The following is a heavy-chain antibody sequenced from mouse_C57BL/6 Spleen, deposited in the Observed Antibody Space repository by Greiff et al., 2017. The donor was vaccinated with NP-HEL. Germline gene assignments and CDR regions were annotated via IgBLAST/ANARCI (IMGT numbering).Heavy chain of an antibody. Sequence: EVKLVESGGGLVKPGGSLKLSCAASGFTFSDYGMHWVRQAPEKGLEWVAYISSGSSTIYYADTVKGRFTISRDNAKTTLFLQMTSLRSEDTAMYYCARRAAQAPYYAMDYWGQGTSVTVSS. CDR1: GFTFSDYG. J-gene: IGHJ4*01. D-gene: IGHD3-2*02. V-gene: IGHV5-17*01. CDR2: ISSGSSTI. CDR3: ARRAAQAPYYAMDY.